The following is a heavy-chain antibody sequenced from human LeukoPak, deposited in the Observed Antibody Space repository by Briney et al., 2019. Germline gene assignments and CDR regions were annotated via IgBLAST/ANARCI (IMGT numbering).Heavy chain of an antibody. CDR3: AKGVYSVFPDSRVLDY. V-gene: IGHV3-23*01. CDR1: GFTFNNYA. J-gene: IGHJ4*02. D-gene: IGHD5/OR15-5a*01. Sequence: GGSLRLSCAASGFTFNNYAMNWVRQAPGKGLEWVSIISGSGDSTYYANSVKGRFTISRDNSKNTLYLQMSSLSAEDTAVYYCAKGVYSVFPDSRVLDYWGRGTLVTVSS. CDR2: ISGSGDST.